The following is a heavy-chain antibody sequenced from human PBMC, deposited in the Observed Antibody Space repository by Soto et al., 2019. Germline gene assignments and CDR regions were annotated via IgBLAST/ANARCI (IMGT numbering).Heavy chain of an antibody. D-gene: IGHD3-10*01. J-gene: IGHJ5*02. CDR3: ARGGASSRWLDP. CDR1: VGSISSYF. CDR2: IYYNGNT. Sequence: SETLSLTCTVSVGSISSYFWSWIRQSPGKGLEWIGYIYYNGNTNYNPSLASRVTISVDTPKNHFSLKLNSVTVADTAVYYCARGGASSRWLDPWGQGPLVTVSS. V-gene: IGHV4-59*01.